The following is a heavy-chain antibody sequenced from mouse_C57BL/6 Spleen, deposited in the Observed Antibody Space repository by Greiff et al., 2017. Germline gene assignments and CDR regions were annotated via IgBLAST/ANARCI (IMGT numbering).Heavy chain of an antibody. J-gene: IGHJ4*01. CDR1: GYTFTSYG. V-gene: IGHV1-81*01. CDR3: ARSDYYGSSYVEAMDY. Sequence: QVQLQQSGAELARPGASVKLSCKASGYTFTSYGISWVKQRTGQGLEWIGEIYPRSGNTYYNEKFKGKATLTADKSSSTAYMELRSLTSEDSAVYFCARSDYYGSSYVEAMDYWCQGTSVTVSS. CDR2: IYPRSGNT. D-gene: IGHD1-1*01.